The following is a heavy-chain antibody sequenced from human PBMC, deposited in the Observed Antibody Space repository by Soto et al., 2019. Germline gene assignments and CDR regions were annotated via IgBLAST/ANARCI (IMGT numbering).Heavy chain of an antibody. CDR3: ARDKDRVSARTVHYFDY. CDR1: GFTFTTYA. V-gene: IGHV3-30*04. D-gene: IGHD2-21*02. J-gene: IGHJ4*01. Sequence: GGSLRLSCAASGFTFTTYAFHWVRQAPGKGLEWVAVISNDGRGKYYADSVKGRFTISTDNSKNTLYLQMSSLRSDDTAIYYCARDKDRVSARTVHYFDYWGQGTLVTASS. CDR2: ISNDGRGK.